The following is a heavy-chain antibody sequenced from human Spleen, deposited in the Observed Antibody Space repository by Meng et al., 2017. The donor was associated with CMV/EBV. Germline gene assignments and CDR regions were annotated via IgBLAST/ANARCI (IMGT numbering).Heavy chain of an antibody. CDR1: GFTFSTYG. Sequence: GGSLRLSCAASGFTFSTYGMHWVRQAPGKGLEWVAFIRYDGSNKDYGDSVKGRFTISRDNAKNSLFLQMNSLRAEDTAVYYCARVAAAGRGMDVWGPGTTVTVSS. J-gene: IGHJ6*02. CDR2: IRYDGSNK. V-gene: IGHV3-30*02. D-gene: IGHD6-13*01. CDR3: ARVAAAGRGMDV.